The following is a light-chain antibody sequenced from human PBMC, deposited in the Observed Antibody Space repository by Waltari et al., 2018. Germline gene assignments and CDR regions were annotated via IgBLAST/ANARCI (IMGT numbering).Light chain of an antibody. V-gene: IGLV1-44*01. CDR2: NNH. Sequence: QSVLTQPPSPSGTPGQRVTIPCSRSSAHTGRNTVSWYQQLPGTAPNLLIYNNHQRPSGVPDRFSGSKSGTSASLAISGLQSEDEADYCCAAWDDRLNGPVFGGGTKLTVL. CDR3: AAWDDRLNGPV. J-gene: IGLJ2*01. CDR1: SAHTGRNT.